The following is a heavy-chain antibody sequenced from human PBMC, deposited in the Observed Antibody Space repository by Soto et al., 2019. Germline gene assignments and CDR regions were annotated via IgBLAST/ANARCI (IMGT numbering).Heavy chain of an antibody. CDR3: ARSPWQLQPATDY. J-gene: IGHJ4*02. CDR1: GYTFTDYY. D-gene: IGHD1-1*01. V-gene: IGHV1-2*02. CDR2: INPSGGGT. Sequence: QVQLVQSGAEVKKPGASVKVSCKASGYTFTDYYVHWVRQAPGQGLEWLGWINPSGGGTNTAQKFQDRVTMTRDSSISTAYMELSSLRSDDTAVYYCARSPWQLQPATDYWGQGTLVSVSS.